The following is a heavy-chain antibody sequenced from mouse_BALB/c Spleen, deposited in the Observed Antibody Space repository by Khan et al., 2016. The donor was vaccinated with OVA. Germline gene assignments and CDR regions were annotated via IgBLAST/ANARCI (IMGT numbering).Heavy chain of an antibody. D-gene: IGHD1-1*01. CDR3: AAVVTYYVSFDY. Sequence: EVQLQESGPEVVKPGASVKMSCKVSGYTFTSYVMHWVKQQPGQGLEWIGYIYPFNDVTKFNEKFNGKVTLPSDKSSSTAYMELSSLTSEDSAVFYCAAVVTYYVSFDYWGQGTLVTVSA. CDR1: GYTFTSYV. CDR2: IYPFNDVT. V-gene: IGHV1S136*01. J-gene: IGHJ3*01.